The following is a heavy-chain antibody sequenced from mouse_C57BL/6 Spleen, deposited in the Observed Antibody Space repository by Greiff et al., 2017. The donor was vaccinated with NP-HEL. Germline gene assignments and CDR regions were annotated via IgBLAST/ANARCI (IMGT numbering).Heavy chain of an antibody. D-gene: IGHD2-3*01. CDR2: ISYDGSN. Sequence: EVQLVESGPGLVKPSQSLSLTCSVTGYSITSGYYWNWIRQFPGNKLEWMGYISYDGSNNYNPSLKNRISITRDTSKNQFFLKLNSVTTEDTATYYCAREGGYYPYYYAMDYWGQGTSVTVSS. CDR3: AREGGYYPYYYAMDY. V-gene: IGHV3-6*01. J-gene: IGHJ4*01. CDR1: GYSITSGYY.